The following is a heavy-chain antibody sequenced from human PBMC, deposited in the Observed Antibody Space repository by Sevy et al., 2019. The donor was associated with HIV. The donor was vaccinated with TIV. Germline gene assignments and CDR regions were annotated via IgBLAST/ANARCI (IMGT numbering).Heavy chain of an antibody. CDR1: GGSISSYY. V-gene: IGHV4-59*01. CDR2: IYYSGST. Sequence: SETLSLTCTVSGGSISSYYWSWIRQPPGKGLEWIGYIYYSGSTNYNPSLKSRVTISVDTSKNQFSLKLSSVTAADTAVYSCARARRSGYYNWFDPWGQGTLVTVSS. D-gene: IGHD3-22*01. CDR3: ARARRSGYYNWFDP. J-gene: IGHJ5*02.